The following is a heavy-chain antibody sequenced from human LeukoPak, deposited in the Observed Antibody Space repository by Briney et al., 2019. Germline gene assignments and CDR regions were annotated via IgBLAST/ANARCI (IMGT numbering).Heavy chain of an antibody. D-gene: IGHD3/OR15-3a*01. CDR2: INPNSGGT. CDR3: ASGPDVRLYYFDY. Sequence: KPGASVKVSCKAPGYTFTGYYMHWVRQAPGQGLEWMGWINPNSGGTNYAQKLQGRVTMTRDTSISTPYMELSRLRSDDTAVYYCASGPDVRLYYFDYWGQGTLVTVSS. CDR1: GYTFTGYY. J-gene: IGHJ4*02. V-gene: IGHV1-2*02.